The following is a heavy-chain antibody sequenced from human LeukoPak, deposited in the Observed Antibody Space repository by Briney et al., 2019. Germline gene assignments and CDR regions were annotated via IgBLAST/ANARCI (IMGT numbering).Heavy chain of an antibody. V-gene: IGHV1-2*02. CDR1: GYTFTGYY. CDR3: ARDVSSYYDSSGYYDY. J-gene: IGHJ4*02. Sequence: ASVKVSCKASGYTFTGYYMHWLRQATGQGLEWMGWINPNGGGTNYAQKFQGRVTMTRDTSISTAYMELSRLRSDDTAVYYCARDVSSYYDSSGYYDYWGQGTLVTISS. CDR2: INPNGGGT. D-gene: IGHD3-22*01.